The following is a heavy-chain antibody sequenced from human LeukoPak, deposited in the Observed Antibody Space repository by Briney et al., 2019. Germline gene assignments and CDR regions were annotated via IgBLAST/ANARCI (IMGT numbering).Heavy chain of an antibody. CDR3: ARFAYGNGNFPGHY. V-gene: IGHV5-51*01. J-gene: IGHJ4*02. D-gene: IGHD2/OR15-2a*01. CDR2: IYPGDSDT. CDR1: GYSFISYW. Sequence: GESLKVSCKASGYSFISYWIGWVRQMPGKGLEWMGIIYPGDSDTRYSPSFQGQVTISADKSISTVYLQWSSLKASDTAMYYCARFAYGNGNFPGHYWGQGTLVTVSS.